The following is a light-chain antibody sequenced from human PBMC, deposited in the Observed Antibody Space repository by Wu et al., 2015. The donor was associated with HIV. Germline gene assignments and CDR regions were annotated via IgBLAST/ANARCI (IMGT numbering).Light chain of an antibody. CDR1: QTIANY. V-gene: IGKV1-39*01. Sequence: DIQMTQSPSSLSPSVGDRVTITCRASQTIANYLNWYQHKPGKAPNLLIFAASSLHFGVPSRFSGSGSGTDFNLTIIGLQPDDSATYFCQQSYTTPFSFGQGTKLEIK. CDR2: AAS. J-gene: IGKJ2*01. CDR3: QQSYTTPFS.